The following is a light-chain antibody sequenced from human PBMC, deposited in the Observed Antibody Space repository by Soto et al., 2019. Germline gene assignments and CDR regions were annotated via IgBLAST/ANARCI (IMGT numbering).Light chain of an antibody. CDR3: QQYNYWPPQLT. CDR1: HSVSSK. CDR2: GAS. J-gene: IGKJ4*01. Sequence: EIVMTQSPATLSVSVGERATLSCRASHSVSSKLAWYQQKPGQAPRLLIYGASTRATDIPARFSGSGSGTEFTLTISSLQSEDFAVYYWQQYNYWPPQLTFGGGTKVEIK. V-gene: IGKV3-15*01.